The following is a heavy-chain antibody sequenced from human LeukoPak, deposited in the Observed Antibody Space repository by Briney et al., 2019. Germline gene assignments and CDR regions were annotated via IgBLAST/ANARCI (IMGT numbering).Heavy chain of an antibody. V-gene: IGHV3-7*01. J-gene: IGHJ6*02. Sequence: GGSLRLSCEVSGFSISNYWMTWVRQAPGKGLEWVANLKQDGSEKNYVDSVKGRFTISRDNAKNSVFLQMNSLRVEDTAVYYCAKVDVWGQGTTVTVSS. CDR3: AKVDV. CDR1: GFSISNYW. CDR2: LKQDGSEK.